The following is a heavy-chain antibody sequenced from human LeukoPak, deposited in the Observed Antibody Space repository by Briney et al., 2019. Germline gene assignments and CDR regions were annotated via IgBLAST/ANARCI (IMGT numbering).Heavy chain of an antibody. CDR1: GFTFSSYA. J-gene: IGHJ6*04. CDR3: AKALGPRRVPAAMDV. D-gene: IGHD2-2*01. CDR2: ISGSGGST. V-gene: IGHV3-23*01. Sequence: GGSLRLSCAASGFTFSSYAMSWVRQAPGKGLEWVSAISGSGGSTYYADSVKGRFTISRDNFKNTLYLQMNSLRAEDTAVYYCAKALGPRRVPAAMDVWGKGTTVTVSS.